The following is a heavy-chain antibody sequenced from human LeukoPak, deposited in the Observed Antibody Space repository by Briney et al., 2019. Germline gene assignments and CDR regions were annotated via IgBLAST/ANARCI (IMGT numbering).Heavy chain of an antibody. V-gene: IGHV3-30*02. CDR3: AKGSKLVVITRDHYMAV. Sequence: GGSLRLSCAASGFTFSSYGMHWVRQAPGKGLEWVAFIRYDGSNKYFADSVKGRFTISRDSSKNTLYLRMDSLRVDDTAVYYCAKGSKLVVITRDHYMAVWGKGTTVTISS. J-gene: IGHJ6*03. D-gene: IGHD3-22*01. CDR1: GFTFSSYG. CDR2: IRYDGSNK.